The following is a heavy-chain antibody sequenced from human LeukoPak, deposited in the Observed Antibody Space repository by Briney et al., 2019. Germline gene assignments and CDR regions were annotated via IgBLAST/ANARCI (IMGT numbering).Heavy chain of an antibody. CDR1: GYTFYKYW. Sequence: PGESLKISCRGSGYTFYKYWIGWVRQMPGKGLEWMGIIYPEDSDTRYSPSFQGQVTISADRSISTAYLQWSSLKASDTAMYYCARLGVGAKGVTDYWFDPWGQGTLVTVSS. V-gene: IGHV5-51*01. D-gene: IGHD1-26*01. J-gene: IGHJ5*02. CDR2: IYPEDSDT. CDR3: ARLGVGAKGVTDYWFDP.